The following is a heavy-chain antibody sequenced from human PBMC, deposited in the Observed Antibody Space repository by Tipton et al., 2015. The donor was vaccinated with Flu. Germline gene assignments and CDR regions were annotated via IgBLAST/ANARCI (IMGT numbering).Heavy chain of an antibody. D-gene: IGHD4-11*01. Sequence: TLSLTCMVSGDSIRRDYYWGWIRQPPGGGLEWIASINHYGNTYHNPSLKSRVTISVDRSRNQFSLKLTSVTATDTAVYYCARRDFSNYVSEPKNWFDPWGHGILVTVSS. CDR3: ARRDFSNYVSEPKNWFDP. V-gene: IGHV4-38-2*02. CDR1: GDSIRRDYY. CDR2: INHYGNT. J-gene: IGHJ5*02.